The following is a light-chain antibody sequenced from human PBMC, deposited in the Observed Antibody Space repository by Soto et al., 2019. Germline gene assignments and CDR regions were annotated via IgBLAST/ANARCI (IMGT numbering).Light chain of an antibody. J-gene: IGKJ1*01. V-gene: IGKV3-11*01. Sequence: EIGLPQSPATLSLSPGERPTLSCRASQSVTSNLAWYQQKPGRAPRLLINDASTRATGIPARFSGSGSGTDFTLTISSLEPEDFAVYYCQQRSNWLWTFGQGTKVEIK. CDR2: DAS. CDR1: QSVTSN. CDR3: QQRSNWLWT.